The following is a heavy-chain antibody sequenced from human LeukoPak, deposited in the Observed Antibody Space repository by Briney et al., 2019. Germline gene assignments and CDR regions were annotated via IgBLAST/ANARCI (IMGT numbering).Heavy chain of an antibody. Sequence: ASVKVSCKASGYTFTGYYMHWVRQAPGQGLEWMGWINPHSGGTNYAQKFQGRVTMTRDTSISTAYMELSRLRSDDTAVYYCARASSSTVSFDYWGQGTLVTVSS. CDR2: INPHSGGT. D-gene: IGHD2-2*01. V-gene: IGHV1-2*02. CDR1: GYTFTGYY. J-gene: IGHJ4*02. CDR3: ARASSSTVSFDY.